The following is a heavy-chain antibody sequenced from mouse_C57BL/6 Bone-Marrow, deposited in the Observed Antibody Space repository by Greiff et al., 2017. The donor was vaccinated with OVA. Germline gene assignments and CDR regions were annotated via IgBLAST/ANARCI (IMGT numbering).Heavy chain of an antibody. J-gene: IGHJ2*01. Sequence: QVQLQQPGAELVRPGSSVRLSCKASGYTFTSYWMDWVKQRPGQGLEWIGNIYPSDSETHYNQKFKDKATLTVDKSSSTAYMQLSSLTSEDSAVYYCARRDYYGSSDYWGRGTTLTVSS. D-gene: IGHD1-1*01. CDR3: ARRDYYGSSDY. CDR2: IYPSDSET. CDR1: GYTFTSYW. V-gene: IGHV1-61*01.